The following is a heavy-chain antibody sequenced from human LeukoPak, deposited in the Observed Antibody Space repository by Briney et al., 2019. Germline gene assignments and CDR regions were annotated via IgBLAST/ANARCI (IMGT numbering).Heavy chain of an antibody. CDR1: GFTFSSYW. D-gene: IGHD2-2*01. Sequence: GGCLRLSCAASGFTFSSYWMHWVRQAPGKGLVWVSRINTDGSSTSYADSVKGRFTISRDNAKNTLYLQMNSLRAEDTAVYYCSRDQCTSTSCYGYNWFDPWGQGTLVTVSS. V-gene: IGHV3-74*01. CDR2: INTDGSST. J-gene: IGHJ5*02. CDR3: SRDQCTSTSCYGYNWFDP.